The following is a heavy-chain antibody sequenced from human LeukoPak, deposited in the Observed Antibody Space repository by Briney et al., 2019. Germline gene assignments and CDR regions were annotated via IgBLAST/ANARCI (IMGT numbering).Heavy chain of an antibody. CDR1: GFSFSSYG. CDR3: AKDLGKADY. CDR2: IRYDGSNK. V-gene: IGHV3-30*02. J-gene: IGHJ4*02. Sequence: GGALRLSCAASGFSFSSYGMHWVRQAPGKGLEWVTFIRYDGSNKYYADSVKGRFTISRDNSKNSLYLQMNSLRTEDTALYYCAKDLGKADYCGQGTLVTVSS.